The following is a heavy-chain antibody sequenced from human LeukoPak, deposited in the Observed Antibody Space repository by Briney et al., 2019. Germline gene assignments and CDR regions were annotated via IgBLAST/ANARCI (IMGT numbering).Heavy chain of an antibody. V-gene: IGHV3-30-3*02. J-gene: IGHJ4*02. CDR2: ISYDGSNK. D-gene: IGHD3-10*01. Sequence: PGGSLRLSCAASGFTFSSYAMHWVRQAPGKGLEWVAVISYDGSNKYYADSVKGRFTISRDNSKNTLYLQMNSLRAEDTAVYYCAKSGNPPGNYWGQGTLVTVSS. CDR1: GFTFSSYA. CDR3: AKSGNPPGNY.